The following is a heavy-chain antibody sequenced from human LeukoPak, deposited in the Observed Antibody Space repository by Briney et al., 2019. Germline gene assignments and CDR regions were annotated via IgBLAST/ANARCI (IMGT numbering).Heavy chain of an antibody. Sequence: PGGSLRFSCAASGFTFSDYYMSWIRQAPGKGLEWVAVIWYDGSNKYYADSVKGRFTISRDNSKNTLYLQMNSLRAEDTAVYYCARDPFRPDLRFLLGVFDYWGQGTLVTVSS. V-gene: IGHV3-33*08. CDR2: IWYDGSNK. J-gene: IGHJ4*02. D-gene: IGHD5/OR15-5a*01. CDR3: ARDPFRPDLRFLLGVFDY. CDR1: GFTFSDYY.